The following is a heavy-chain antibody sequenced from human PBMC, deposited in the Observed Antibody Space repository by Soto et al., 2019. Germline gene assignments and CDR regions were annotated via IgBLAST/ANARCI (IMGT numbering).Heavy chain of an antibody. CDR1: GGSISSYY. Sequence: SATLSLTCTVSGGSISSYYWGWIRQPPGKGLEWIGYIYYSGSTNYNPSLKSRVTISVDTSKNQFSLKLSSVTAADTAVYYCARVLAANEPFDDWGKGTRVTV. D-gene: IGHD1-1*01. J-gene: IGHJ4*02. V-gene: IGHV4-59*01. CDR3: ARVLAANEPFDD. CDR2: IYYSGST.